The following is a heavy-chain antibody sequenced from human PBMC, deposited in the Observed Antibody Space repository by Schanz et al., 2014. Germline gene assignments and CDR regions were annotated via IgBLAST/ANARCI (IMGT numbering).Heavy chain of an antibody. CDR1: GFTFNSYA. Sequence: EVRLLESGGGLVQPGGSLRLSCVASGFTFNSYAMSWVRQAPGKGLEWVSAISGSGGSTYYADSVKGRFTISRDNSKNTLYLQINNLRAEDTAVYYCAYYDVLTGFDYWGQGTQVTVSS. CDR3: AYYDVLTGFDY. CDR2: ISGSGGST. V-gene: IGHV3-23*01. D-gene: IGHD3-9*01. J-gene: IGHJ4*02.